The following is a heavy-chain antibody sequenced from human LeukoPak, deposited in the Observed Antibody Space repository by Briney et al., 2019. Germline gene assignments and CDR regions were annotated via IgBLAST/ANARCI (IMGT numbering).Heavy chain of an antibody. V-gene: IGHV4-59*01. Sequence: PSETLSLTCTVSGGSISNYYWSWIRQPPGKGLEWIGYIYYSGSTNYNPSLKSRVTISVDTSKNQFSLNLSSVTAADTAVYYCARSRQASGLFNSWGQGTLVVVSS. D-gene: IGHD3-10*01. CDR1: GGSISNYY. J-gene: IGHJ5*01. CDR3: ARSRQASGLFNS. CDR2: IYYSGST.